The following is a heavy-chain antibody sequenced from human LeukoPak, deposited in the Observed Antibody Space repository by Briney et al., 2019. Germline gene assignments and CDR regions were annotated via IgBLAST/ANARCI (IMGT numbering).Heavy chain of an antibody. J-gene: IGHJ4*02. CDR3: AKAFYGYSNGRAVFDY. D-gene: IGHD6-19*01. V-gene: IGHV3-23*01. Sequence: PGGSLRLSCAASGFTFNSYAMSWVRQAPGKGLEWVSATTNTGVSTFYADSVKGRFTISRDNSKSTLFLQMNSLRAEDTAVYYCAKAFYGYSNGRAVFDYWGQGTLVTVSS. CDR2: TTNTGVST. CDR1: GFTFNSYA.